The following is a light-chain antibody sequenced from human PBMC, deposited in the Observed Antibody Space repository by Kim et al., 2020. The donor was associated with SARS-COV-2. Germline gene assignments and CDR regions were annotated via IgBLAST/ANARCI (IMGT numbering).Light chain of an antibody. CDR1: QGIGNY. V-gene: IGKV1-16*01. CDR2: AAS. Sequence: DIQMTQSPSSMSASVGDRVTITCRASQGIGNYLDWFQQKPGKAPKRLIYAASSLQSGVPSRFSGSGSGTEFTLTITSLQPEDFATYYCQQYNSYPLTFGGGTKVDIK. J-gene: IGKJ4*01. CDR3: QQYNSYPLT.